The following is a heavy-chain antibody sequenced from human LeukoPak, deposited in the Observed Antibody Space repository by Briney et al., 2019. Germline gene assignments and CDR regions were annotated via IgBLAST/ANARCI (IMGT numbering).Heavy chain of an antibody. D-gene: IGHD3-22*01. CDR2: IRYDGSNK. V-gene: IGHV3-30*02. Sequence: PGGSLRLSCAASGFTFSSYGMHWVRQAPGKGLEWVAFIRYDGSNKYYADSVNGRFTISRDNSKNTLYLQMNSLRAEDTAVYYCAKGFYDSSGYPIDYWGQGTLVTVSS. J-gene: IGHJ4*02. CDR3: AKGFYDSSGYPIDY. CDR1: GFTFSSYG.